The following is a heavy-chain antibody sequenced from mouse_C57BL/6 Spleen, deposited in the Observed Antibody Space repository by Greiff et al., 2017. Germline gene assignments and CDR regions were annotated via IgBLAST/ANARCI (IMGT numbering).Heavy chain of an antibody. CDR1: GYTFTSYW. D-gene: IGHD2-1*01. CDR2: IDPSDSYT. V-gene: IGHV1-59*01. Sequence: VQLQQPGAELVRSGTSVKLSCKASGYTFTSYWMHWVKQRPGQGLEWIGVIDPSDSYTNYNQKFKGKATLTVYTSSSTAYMQLSSLTSEDSAVYYCARKEGIYYGNYSPFAYWGQGTLVTVSA. J-gene: IGHJ3*01. CDR3: ARKEGIYYGNYSPFAY.